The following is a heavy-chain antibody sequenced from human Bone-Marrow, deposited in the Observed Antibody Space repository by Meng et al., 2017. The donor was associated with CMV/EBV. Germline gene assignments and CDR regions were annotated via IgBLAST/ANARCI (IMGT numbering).Heavy chain of an antibody. V-gene: IGHV3-48*04. CDR2: ISSSSSTI. J-gene: IGHJ4*02. CDR1: GFTFSSYA. D-gene: IGHD4-11*01. Sequence: GESLKISCAASGFTFSSYAMSWVRQAPGKGLEWVSYISSSSSTIYYADSVRGRFTISRDNAKNSLYLQMNSLRAEDTAVYHCAREVTKMTTVRSEKGASDYWGQGTLVTVAS. CDR3: AREVTKMTTVRSEKGASDY.